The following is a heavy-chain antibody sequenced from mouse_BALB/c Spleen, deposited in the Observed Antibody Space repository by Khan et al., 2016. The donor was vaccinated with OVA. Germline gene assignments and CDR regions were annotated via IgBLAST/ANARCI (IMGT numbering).Heavy chain of an antibody. Sequence: QVQLQQPGPELVKPGALVKICGKASGYTFTAYDINWVKQRPGEGLEWMGWNYPGDGDTRDNENCKGKATQTADKSFNQSYIQLSSLTPEDSAVYFCARVGLRGVGVDYWGQGTSASVSS. J-gene: IGHJ4*01. CDR2: NYPGDGDT. CDR3: ARVGLRGVGVDY. D-gene: IGHD2-4*01. CDR1: GYTFTAYD. V-gene: IGHV1S56*01.